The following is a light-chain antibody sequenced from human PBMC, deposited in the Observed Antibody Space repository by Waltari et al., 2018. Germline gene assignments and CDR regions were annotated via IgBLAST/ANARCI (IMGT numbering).Light chain of an antibody. Sequence: EIVLTQSPGTLSLSPGERATLSCRASQSVRWVLAWYQQKPGQAPSLLSYHASSRATGIPDRFSGSGSGTDLSLTISRLEPEDFAVYYCQQYVTLPATFGQGTKLEI. CDR2: HAS. CDR3: QQYVTLPAT. J-gene: IGKJ1*01. V-gene: IGKV3-20*01. CDR1: QSVRWV.